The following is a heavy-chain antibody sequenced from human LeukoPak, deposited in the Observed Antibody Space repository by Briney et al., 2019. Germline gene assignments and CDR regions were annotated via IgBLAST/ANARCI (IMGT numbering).Heavy chain of an antibody. V-gene: IGHV3-21*01. CDR2: INDNRYYM. Sequence: GGSLRLSCAASGFSFSTSSMTWVRQAPGRGLKGAYSINDNRYYMYYAESVKGRFTTSRDNPKGSLFLQMNSLSAEDTAVFYCGRGAANGDYDQRFDYWGQGTLVTVSS. D-gene: IGHD4-17*01. CDR1: GFSFSTSS. J-gene: IGHJ4*02. CDR3: GRGAANGDYDQRFDY.